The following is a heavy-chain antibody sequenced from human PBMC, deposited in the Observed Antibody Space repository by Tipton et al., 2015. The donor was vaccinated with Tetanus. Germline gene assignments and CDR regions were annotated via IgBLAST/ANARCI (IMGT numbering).Heavy chain of an antibody. CDR2: ISYDGSNK. CDR3: AAFPEDYDYVWGSFEAPPGHGMGV. V-gene: IGHV3-30-3*01. J-gene: IGHJ6*02. Sequence: SLRLSCAASGFTFSSYAMHWVRQAPGKGLEWVAVISYDGSNKYYADSVKGRFTISRDNSKNTLYLQMNSLRAEDTAVYYCAAFPEDYDYVWGSFEAPPGHGMGVWGPGTPVPVPS. D-gene: IGHD3-16*01. CDR1: GFTFSSYA.